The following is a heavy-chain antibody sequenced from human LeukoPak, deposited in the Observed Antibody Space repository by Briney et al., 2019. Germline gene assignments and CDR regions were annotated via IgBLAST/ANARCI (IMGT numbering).Heavy chain of an antibody. CDR1: GFTFSSYA. CDR2: IWFDGSNK. D-gene: IGHD3-3*01. V-gene: IGHV3-33*08. J-gene: IGHJ6*02. Sequence: GRSLRLSCAASGFTFSSYAMHWVRQAPGKGLEWVAVIWFDGSNKYYIDSVKGRFTISRDNSKNTLYLQMNSLRAEDTAVYYCASLRSGPRYGMDVWGQGTTVTVSS. CDR3: ASLRSGPRYGMDV.